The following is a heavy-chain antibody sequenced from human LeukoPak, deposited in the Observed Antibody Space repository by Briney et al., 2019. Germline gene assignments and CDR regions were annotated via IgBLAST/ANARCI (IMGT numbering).Heavy chain of an antibody. J-gene: IGHJ4*02. CDR1: GGTLSSYA. V-gene: IGHV1-69*05. Sequence: ASVKVSCKASGGTLSSYAISWVRQAPGQGLEWMGGIIPIFGTANYAQKFQGRFTITTDESTSTAYMELSSLRSEDTAVYYCARDHDIVVGSFFDYWGQGTLVSVSS. D-gene: IGHD2-2*01. CDR3: ARDHDIVVGSFFDY. CDR2: IIPIFGTA.